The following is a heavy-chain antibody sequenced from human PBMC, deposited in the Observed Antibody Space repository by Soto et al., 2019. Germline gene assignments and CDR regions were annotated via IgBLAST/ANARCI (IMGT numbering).Heavy chain of an antibody. Sequence: QVQLVQSGAEVKKPGASVKVSCKASGYTFTSYYMYWVRQAPGQGLEWMGIINPSGGSTSYAQKFQGRVTMTRDTSTSTVYMELTSLRSEDTAVYYCTPPITGKNWGQGTLVTVSS. CDR2: INPSGGST. D-gene: IGHD5-12*01. CDR1: GYTFTSYY. V-gene: IGHV1-46*01. CDR3: TPPITGKN. J-gene: IGHJ4*02.